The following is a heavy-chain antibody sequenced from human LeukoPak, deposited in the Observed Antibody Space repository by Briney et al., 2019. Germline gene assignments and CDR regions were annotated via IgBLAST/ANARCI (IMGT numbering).Heavy chain of an antibody. CDR2: INPSGGST. J-gene: IGHJ4*02. D-gene: IGHD5-12*01. CDR3: ARVAAGWLRYFDY. V-gene: IGHV1-46*01. Sequence: ASVTVSCKACGYTFTSYYMHWVRQAPGQGLEWMGIINPSGGSTSYAQKFQGRVTMTRDMSTSTVYMELSSLRSEDTAVYYCARVAAGWLRYFDYWGQGTLVTVSS. CDR1: GYTFTSYY.